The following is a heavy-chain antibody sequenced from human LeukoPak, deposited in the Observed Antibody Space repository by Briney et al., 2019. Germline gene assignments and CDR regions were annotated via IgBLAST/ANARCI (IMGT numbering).Heavy chain of an antibody. CDR2: ISSSSSYI. V-gene: IGHV3-21*01. D-gene: IGHD6-13*01. CDR1: GFTFSSYS. J-gene: IGHJ4*02. CDR3: ARDLNIAAAGSDY. Sequence: PGGSLRLSCAASGFTFSSYSMNWVRQAPGKGLEWVSSISSSSSYIYYADSVKGRFTISRDNAKNSLCLQMNSLRAEDTAVYYCARDLNIAAAGSDYWGQGTLVTVSS.